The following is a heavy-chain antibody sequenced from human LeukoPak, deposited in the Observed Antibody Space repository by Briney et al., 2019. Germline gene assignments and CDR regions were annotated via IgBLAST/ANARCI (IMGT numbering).Heavy chain of an antibody. CDR1: GYTFTSYY. Sequence: ASVKVSCKASGYTFTSYYMHWVRQAPGQGLEWMGIINPSGGSTSYAQKLQGRVTMTRDTSTSTVYMELSSLRSEDTAVYYCARDLREDNWFDLWGQGTLVTVSS. CDR3: ARDLREDNWFDL. D-gene: IGHD3-3*01. CDR2: INPSGGST. V-gene: IGHV1-46*01. J-gene: IGHJ5*02.